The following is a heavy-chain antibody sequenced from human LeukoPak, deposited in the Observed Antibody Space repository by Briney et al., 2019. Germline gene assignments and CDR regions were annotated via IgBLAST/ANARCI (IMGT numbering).Heavy chain of an antibody. J-gene: IGHJ5*02. V-gene: IGHV3-66*01. CDR2: IYSDGST. Sequence: GGSLTLSCAASGFTVSSNYLTWVRQAPGKALEWVSVIYSDGSTSYAESVKGRFTISRDNSKNTVHLQMKSLRAEDTAVYYCARDRGSGDFDPWGQGTLVTVSS. D-gene: IGHD3-10*01. CDR3: ARDRGSGDFDP. CDR1: GFTVSSNY.